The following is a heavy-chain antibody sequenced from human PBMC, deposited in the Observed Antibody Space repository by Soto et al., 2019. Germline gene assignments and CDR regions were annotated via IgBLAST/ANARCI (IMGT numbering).Heavy chain of an antibody. CDR2: INPSGGGT. CDR1: GYTFTNYY. D-gene: IGHD6-6*01. CDR3: ARGGNIAARPIDY. J-gene: IGHJ4*02. Sequence: ASVKVSCKASGYTFTNYYMHWVRQAPGQGLEWMGIINPSGGGTNYAQKFQGRVTMTRDTSTSILYMELSSLRSDDTAVYYCARGGNIAARPIDYWGQGTLVTVSS. V-gene: IGHV1-46*01.